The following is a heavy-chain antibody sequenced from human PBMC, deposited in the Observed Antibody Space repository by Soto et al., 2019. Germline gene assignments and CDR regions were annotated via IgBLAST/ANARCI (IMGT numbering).Heavy chain of an antibody. CDR3: EREWA. D-gene: IGHD1-26*01. Sequence: DVQLGESGGVLVQPGGSLRLSCAASGFSFGNYWMSWVRRAPGKGLEWVANIKEDGSEKQYVDSVKGRFTIARDNAQHSLPLRMNSMSADEMVGYSCEREWAWGRGTLVTVSS. V-gene: IGHV3-7*05. J-gene: IGHJ5*02. CDR2: IKEDGSEK. CDR1: GFSFGNYW.